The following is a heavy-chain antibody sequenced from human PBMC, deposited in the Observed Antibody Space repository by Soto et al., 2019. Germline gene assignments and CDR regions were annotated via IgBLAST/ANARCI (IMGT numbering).Heavy chain of an antibody. CDR3: AKQHSDLVIGAFDV. Sequence: GSLRLSCAAPGFMFSSFGIHWVRQAPGKGLEWVAVISYDGTYQYYDDSVKGRFTISRDNSGNTVALQMNSLRPEDTAVYYCAKQHSDLVIGAFDVWGPGAVVTVSS. D-gene: IGHD4-4*01. CDR1: GFMFSSFG. CDR2: ISYDGTYQ. V-gene: IGHV3-30*18. J-gene: IGHJ3*01.